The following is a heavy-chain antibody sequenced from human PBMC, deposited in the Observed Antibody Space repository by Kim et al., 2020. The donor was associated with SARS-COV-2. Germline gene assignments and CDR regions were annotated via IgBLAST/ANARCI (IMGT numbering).Heavy chain of an antibody. J-gene: IGHJ5*02. CDR3: TTASGYYYGSGGYFSWWFDP. Sequence: GGSLRLSCAASGFTFSNAWMSWVRQAPGKGLEWVGRIKSKTDGGTTDYAAPVKGRFTISRDDSKNTLYLQMNSLKTEDTAVYYCTTASGYYYGSGGYFSWWFDPWGQGTLVTVSS. V-gene: IGHV3-15*01. CDR2: IKSKTDGGTT. D-gene: IGHD3-10*01. CDR1: GFTFSNAW.